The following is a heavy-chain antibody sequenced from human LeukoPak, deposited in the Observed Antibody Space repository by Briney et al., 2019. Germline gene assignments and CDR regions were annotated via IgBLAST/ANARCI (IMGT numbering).Heavy chain of an antibody. CDR2: IYYSGST. V-gene: IGHV4-59*13. Sequence: SETLSLTCTVSGGSISSYYWSWIREPPGKGLEGSGYIYYSGSTNYNPSLKSRVTISVDTSKNPFSLELRPVNAADTAVYYWARGGGMATILTYFDYWGQGTPVTVSS. J-gene: IGHJ4*02. D-gene: IGHD5-24*01. CDR1: GGSISSYY. CDR3: ARGGGMATILTYFDY.